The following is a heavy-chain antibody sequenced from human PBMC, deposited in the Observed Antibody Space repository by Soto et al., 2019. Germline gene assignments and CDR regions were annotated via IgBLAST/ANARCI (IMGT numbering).Heavy chain of an antibody. CDR2: VSYDGDKK. CDR3: TRGVGSYSYYYFGMDV. Sequence: QEKLVQSGGGVVQPGKSLRLSCAASGFTFSTYAMHWVRLAPGKGLEWVAVVSYDGDKKYYGDSVRGRFTISRDNSKNALLLQMNGLTTEDTAVYYCTRGVGSYSYYYFGMDVWGQGTAVTVSS. V-gene: IGHV3-30-3*01. CDR1: GFTFSTYA. J-gene: IGHJ6*02. D-gene: IGHD1-26*01.